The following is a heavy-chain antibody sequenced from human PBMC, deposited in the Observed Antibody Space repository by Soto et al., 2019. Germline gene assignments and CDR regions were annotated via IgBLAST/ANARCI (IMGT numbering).Heavy chain of an antibody. D-gene: IGHD3-9*01. CDR2: IYYSGST. CDR1: GGSISNYY. V-gene: IGHV4-59*01. CDR3: ARWSGFTGYYYGMDV. J-gene: IGHJ6*02. Sequence: SETLSLTCTVSGGSISNYYWSWIRQPPGKGLEWIGYIYYSGSTNYNPSLESRVTISVDTSRYQFSLKLSSVTAADTAVYYCARWSGFTGYYYGMDVWGQGTTVTVSS.